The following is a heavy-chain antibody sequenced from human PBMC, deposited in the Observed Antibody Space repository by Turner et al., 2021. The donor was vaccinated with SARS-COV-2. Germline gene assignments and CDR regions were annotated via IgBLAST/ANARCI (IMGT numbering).Heavy chain of an antibody. CDR3: ASMDYGGDAGQAFDI. CDR2: IITMYDTT. D-gene: IGHD4-17*01. CDR1: GGTFSSYS. J-gene: IGHJ3*02. V-gene: IGHV1-69*01. Sequence: QVPLVQSGAAVKQPGSSVKVSCKVSGGTFSSYSINWVRQAPGQGLEWMGGIITMYDTTTYAKRCRGRVTITEEEYTGTAYMERTRLISGDTAIYVCASMDYGGDAGQAFDIWAQGTWVTVSS.